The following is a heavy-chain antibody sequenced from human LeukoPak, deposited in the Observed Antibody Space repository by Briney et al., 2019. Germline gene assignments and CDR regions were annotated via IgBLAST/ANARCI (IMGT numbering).Heavy chain of an antibody. Sequence: ASVKVSCKASRYTFTHYYMHWVRQARGQGLEWMGRIDGETGNTRYAQNFQGRVSMTRDTSTSTVYMELSSLRFEDTAVYYCARDPGGNYFGPGTHFAYWGQGALVTVSS. CDR1: RYTFTHYY. J-gene: IGHJ4*02. V-gene: IGHV1-46*01. CDR3: ARDPGGNYFGPGTHFAY. D-gene: IGHD3-10*01. CDR2: IDGETGNT.